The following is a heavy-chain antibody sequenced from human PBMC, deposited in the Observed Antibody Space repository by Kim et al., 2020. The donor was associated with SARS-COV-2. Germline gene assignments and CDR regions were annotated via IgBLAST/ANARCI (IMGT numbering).Heavy chain of an antibody. CDR1: GYTFTSYA. CDR3: ARAPGGGQQLVLAYFDY. J-gene: IGHJ4*02. Sequence: ASVKVSCKASGYTFTSYAMNWVRQAPGQGLEWMGWIDTNTGNPTYAQGFTGRFVFSLDTSVSTAYLQISSLKAEDTAVYYCARAPGGGQQLVLAYFDYWGQGTLVTVSS. V-gene: IGHV7-4-1*02. CDR2: IDTNTGNP. D-gene: IGHD6-13*01.